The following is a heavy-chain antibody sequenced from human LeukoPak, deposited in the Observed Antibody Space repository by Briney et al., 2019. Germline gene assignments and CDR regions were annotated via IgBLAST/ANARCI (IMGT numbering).Heavy chain of an antibody. Sequence: GGSLRLSCAASGFTFDDYGMSWVRQAPGKGLEWVSGINWNGGSTGYADSVKGRFTISRDNAKNSLYLQMNSLRAEDTALYYCAKATHHYYMDVWGKGTTVTVSS. CDR3: AKATHHYYMDV. CDR1: GFTFDDYG. J-gene: IGHJ6*03. V-gene: IGHV3-20*04. D-gene: IGHD4-17*01. CDR2: INWNGGST.